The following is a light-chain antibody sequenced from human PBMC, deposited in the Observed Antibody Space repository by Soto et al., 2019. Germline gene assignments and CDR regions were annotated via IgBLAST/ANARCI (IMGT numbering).Light chain of an antibody. Sequence: DIQMTQSPSSLSASVGDRVTISCRASERISDYLAWYQQKPGKVPKLLINTASSLRSGVPSRFSGSGSGTDFTLTIDSLQPEDFATYFCQQTNTAPWTFGQGTKVEIK. CDR3: QQTNTAPWT. J-gene: IGKJ1*01. CDR1: ERISDY. CDR2: TAS. V-gene: IGKV1-39*01.